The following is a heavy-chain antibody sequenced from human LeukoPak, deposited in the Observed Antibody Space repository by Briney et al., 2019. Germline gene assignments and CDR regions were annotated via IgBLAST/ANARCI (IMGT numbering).Heavy chain of an antibody. CDR3: TTDLTYYYDSSGYLDFDY. V-gene: IGHV3-15*01. D-gene: IGHD3-22*01. Sequence: GGSLRLSCAASGFTFSNAWMSWVRQAPGKGLERVGRIKSKTDGGTTDYAAPVKGRFTISRDDSKNTLYLQMNSLKTEDTAVYYCTTDLTYYYDSSGYLDFDYWGQGTLVTVSS. CDR2: IKSKTDGGTT. J-gene: IGHJ4*02. CDR1: GFTFSNAW.